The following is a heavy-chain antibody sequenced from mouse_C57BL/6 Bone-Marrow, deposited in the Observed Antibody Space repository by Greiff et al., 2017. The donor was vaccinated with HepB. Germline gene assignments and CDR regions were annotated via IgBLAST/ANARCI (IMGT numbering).Heavy chain of an antibody. V-gene: IGHV1-81*01. J-gene: IGHJ4*01. CDR1: GYTFTSYG. Sequence: VQLQQSGAELARPGASVKLSCKASGYTFTSYGISWVKQRPGQGLEWIGEIYPRSGNTYYNEKFKGKATLTADKSSSTAYMELRSLTSEDSAVYFCARGGPSYYAMDYWGQGTSVTVSS. D-gene: IGHD1-1*02. CDR2: IYPRSGNT. CDR3: ARGGPSYYAMDY.